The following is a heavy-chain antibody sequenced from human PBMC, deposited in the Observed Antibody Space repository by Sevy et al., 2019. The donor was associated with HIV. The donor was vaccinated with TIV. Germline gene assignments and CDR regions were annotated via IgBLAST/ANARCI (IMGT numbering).Heavy chain of an antibody. Sequence: GESLKISCAASGFTVSSNYMSWVRQAPGKGLEWVSVIYSGGNTYYTVSVKGRFTISRDNSNNTLYLQMNSLRAEDTAVYYCARVGFDSSGYYNRGGYFDYWGQGTLVTVSS. CDR2: IYSGGNT. D-gene: IGHD3-22*01. CDR1: GFTVSSNY. CDR3: ARVGFDSSGYYNRGGYFDY. V-gene: IGHV3-53*01. J-gene: IGHJ4*02.